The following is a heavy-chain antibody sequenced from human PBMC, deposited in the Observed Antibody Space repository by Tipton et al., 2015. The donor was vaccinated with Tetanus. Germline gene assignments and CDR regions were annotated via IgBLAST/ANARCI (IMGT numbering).Heavy chain of an antibody. D-gene: IGHD5-24*01. Sequence: SLRLSCAASGFTFNSYSMNWVRQAPGKGLEWVSYISSSGSTIYYADSVKGRFTISRDNAKNSLHLQMNSLRDEDTAVYYCARVWGAWLQLAWDYWGRVTLVSVSS. J-gene: IGHJ4*02. V-gene: IGHV3-48*02. CDR1: GFTFNSYS. CDR2: ISSSGSTI. CDR3: ARVWGAWLQLAWDY.